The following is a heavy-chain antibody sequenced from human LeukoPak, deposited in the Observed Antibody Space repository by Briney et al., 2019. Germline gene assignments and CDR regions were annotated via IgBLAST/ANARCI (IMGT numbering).Heavy chain of an antibody. D-gene: IGHD3-10*01. J-gene: IGHJ4*02. Sequence: GGSLRLSCAASGFTFSSYGMHWVRQAPGKGLEWVAVISYDGSNKYYADSVKGRFTISRDNSKNTLYLQVNSLRAEDTAVYYCAKDLYYYGSGSPPMTFDYWGQGTLVTVSS. V-gene: IGHV3-30*18. CDR2: ISYDGSNK. CDR3: AKDLYYYGSGSPPMTFDY. CDR1: GFTFSSYG.